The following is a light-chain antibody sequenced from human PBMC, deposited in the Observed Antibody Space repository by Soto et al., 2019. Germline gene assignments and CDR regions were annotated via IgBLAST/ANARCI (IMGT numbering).Light chain of an antibody. J-gene: IGKJ4*01. CDR1: QSVSSK. CDR2: GAS. Sequence: ETVMTQSPATLSASPGERATLSCRASQSVSSKLAWYQQKPGQAPRLLIYGASTRATTIPARFSGSGSGTEFTLTISSLQSEDFAVYYCQQYNNWPLTFGGGTKVEIK. CDR3: QQYNNWPLT. V-gene: IGKV3-15*01.